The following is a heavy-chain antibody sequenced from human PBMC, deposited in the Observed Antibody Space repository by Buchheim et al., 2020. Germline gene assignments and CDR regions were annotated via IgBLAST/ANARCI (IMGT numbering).Heavy chain of an antibody. Sequence: QVQLLQSGTEVKKPGSSVKVSCKTSGGSFIFNTYAINWVRQAPGQGPEWMGGITPLLGAPKYAPRFQGRLTITADASTTSVYMELSSLASDDTAIYYCASTHRITGTTFFEFWGQGT. CDR1: GGSFIFNTYA. V-gene: IGHV1-69*01. D-gene: IGHD1-20*01. CDR2: ITPLLGAP. J-gene: IGHJ4*02. CDR3: ASTHRITGTTFFEF.